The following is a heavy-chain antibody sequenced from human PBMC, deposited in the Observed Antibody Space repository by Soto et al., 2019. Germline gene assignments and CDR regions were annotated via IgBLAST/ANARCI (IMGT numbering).Heavy chain of an antibody. CDR2: ISTYNGNT. Sequence: QVQLVQSGAEVKKPGASVKVSCKASGYTFITYGVSWVRQAPGQGLDWLGWISTYNGNTRDAERLQGRGTMTTDTTTNTAYMELRNLRSDDTAVYYCARGPTDYYDNSANYFLDYWGQGTLVTVSS. J-gene: IGHJ4*02. V-gene: IGHV1-18*01. CDR1: GYTFITYG. CDR3: ARGPTDYYDNSANYFLDY. D-gene: IGHD3-22*01.